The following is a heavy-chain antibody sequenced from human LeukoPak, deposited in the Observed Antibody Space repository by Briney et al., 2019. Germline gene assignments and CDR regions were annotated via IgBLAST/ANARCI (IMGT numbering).Heavy chain of an antibody. V-gene: IGHV4-39*07. CDR2: IYYSGST. CDR1: GGSISSSSYY. D-gene: IGHD4-17*01. CDR3: ARDGQRLRTESAKAAPAWHAFDI. J-gene: IGHJ3*02. Sequence: PSETLSLTCTVSGGSISSSSYYWGWIRQPPGKGLEWIGSIYYSGSTYYNPSLKSRVTISVDKSKNQFSLKLSSVTAADTAVYYCARDGQRLRTESAKAAPAWHAFDIWGQGTMVTVSS.